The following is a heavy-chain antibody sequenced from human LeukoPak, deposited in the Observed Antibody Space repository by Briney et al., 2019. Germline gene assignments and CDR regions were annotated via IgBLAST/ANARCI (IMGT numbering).Heavy chain of an antibody. V-gene: IGHV3-7*01. J-gene: IGHJ4*02. CDR3: AKQWQRLYAYFDY. D-gene: IGHD5-12*01. CDR1: GFAFSSYW. Sequence: GGSLRLSCAASGFAFSSYWMSWVRQAPGKGLEWVANIKQDGSEKYYVDSVKGRFTISRDNAENSLYLQMNSLRAEDTAVYYCAKQWQRLYAYFDYWGQGTLVTVSS. CDR2: IKQDGSEK.